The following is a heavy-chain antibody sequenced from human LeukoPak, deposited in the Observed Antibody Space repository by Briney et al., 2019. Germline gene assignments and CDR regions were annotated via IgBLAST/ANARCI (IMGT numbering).Heavy chain of an antibody. J-gene: IGHJ6*02. Sequence: PGGSLRLSCAASGFTFSSYAMSWVRQAPGKGLEWVSAISGSGDSTYYGDSVRGRFTISRDNSKNTLYLQMNSLRAEDTAVYYCARVSGTILVWPQPFGDGMDVWGQGTTVTVSS. CDR1: GFTFSSYA. D-gene: IGHD3-10*01. V-gene: IGHV3-23*01. CDR2: ISGSGDST. CDR3: ARVSGTILVWPQPFGDGMDV.